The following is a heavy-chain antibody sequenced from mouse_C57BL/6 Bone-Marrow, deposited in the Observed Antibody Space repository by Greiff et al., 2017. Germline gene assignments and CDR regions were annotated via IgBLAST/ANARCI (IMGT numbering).Heavy chain of an antibody. V-gene: IGHV1-50*01. D-gene: IGHD1-1*01. CDR1: GYTFTSYW. CDR3: AREANHYAMDY. CDR2: IDPSDSST. J-gene: IGHJ4*01. Sequence: QVQLQQPGAELVKPGASVKLSCKASGYTFTSYWMQWVKQRPGQGLEWIGEIDPSDSSTNYNQKFKGKDTLTVDTSSSTAYMQLSSLTSEDAAVYDCAREANHYAMDYWGQGTSVTVSS.